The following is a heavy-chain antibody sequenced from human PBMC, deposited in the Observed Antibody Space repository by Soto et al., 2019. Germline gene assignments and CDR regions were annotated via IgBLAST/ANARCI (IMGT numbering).Heavy chain of an antibody. V-gene: IGHV3-23*01. CDR1: GVSFSSYA. D-gene: IGHD2-8*01. Sequence: PGGSLRLSFAASGVSFSSYAMSWVRQAPGKGLEWVSGISNRGGSTSYADSVKGRFTISRDNFKNTLYLQINSLRAEDTAVYYCAKSPMLYVIHLDDWDQGTLVPVSS. CDR2: ISNRGGST. CDR3: AKSPMLYVIHLDD. J-gene: IGHJ4*02.